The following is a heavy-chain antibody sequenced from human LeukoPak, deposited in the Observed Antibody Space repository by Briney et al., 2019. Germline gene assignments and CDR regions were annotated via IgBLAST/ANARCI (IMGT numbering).Heavy chain of an antibody. V-gene: IGHV1-69*06. Sequence: ASVKVSCKTSGYTFTGYYIHWVRQAPGQGLEWMGGIIPIFGTANYAQKFQGRVTITADKSTSTAYMELSSLRSEDTAVYYCASSVQRYYGSGSPLVYWGQGTLVTVSS. CDR2: IIPIFGTA. J-gene: IGHJ4*02. CDR1: GYTFTGYY. CDR3: ASSVQRYYGSGSPLVY. D-gene: IGHD3-10*01.